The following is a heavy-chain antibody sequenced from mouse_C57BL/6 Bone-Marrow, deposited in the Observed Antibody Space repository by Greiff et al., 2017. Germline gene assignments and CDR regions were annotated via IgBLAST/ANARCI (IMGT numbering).Heavy chain of an antibody. J-gene: IGHJ3*01. CDR2: ISSGGSYT. Sequence: DVKLVESGGDLVKPGGSLKLSCAASGFTFSSYGMSWVRQTPDKRLEWVATISSGGSYTYYPDSVKGRFTISRDNAKNTLYLQMSSLKSEDTAMYYCARVGLRQFAYWGQGTLVTVSA. CDR3: ARVGLRQFAY. D-gene: IGHD2-4*01. CDR1: GFTFSSYG. V-gene: IGHV5-6*02.